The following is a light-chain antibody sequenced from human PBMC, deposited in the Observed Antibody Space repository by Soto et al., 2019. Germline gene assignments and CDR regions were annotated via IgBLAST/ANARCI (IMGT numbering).Light chain of an antibody. Sequence: QSVLTQPASASGSPDPTVTISCTGTISDVGGYNYVSWYQQHPGKAPKLMIYEVSKRPSGVPDRFSGSKSGNTASLTVSGLQAEDEADYYCSSYAGSNNFVFGTGTKGTVL. CDR3: SSYAGSNNFV. CDR1: ISDVGGYNY. V-gene: IGLV2-8*01. J-gene: IGLJ1*01. CDR2: EVS.